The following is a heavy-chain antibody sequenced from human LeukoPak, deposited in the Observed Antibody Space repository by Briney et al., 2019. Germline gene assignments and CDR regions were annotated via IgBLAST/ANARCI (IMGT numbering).Heavy chain of an antibody. CDR2: ISYDGSNK. Sequence: PGGSLRLSCAASGFTFSSYGMHWVRQAPGKGQEWVAVISYDGSNKYYADSVKGRFTISRDNSKNTLYLQMNSLRAEDTAVYYCAKDLIAAAGTGDYWGQGTLVTVSS. J-gene: IGHJ4*02. D-gene: IGHD6-13*01. CDR3: AKDLIAAAGTGDY. V-gene: IGHV3-30*18. CDR1: GFTFSSYG.